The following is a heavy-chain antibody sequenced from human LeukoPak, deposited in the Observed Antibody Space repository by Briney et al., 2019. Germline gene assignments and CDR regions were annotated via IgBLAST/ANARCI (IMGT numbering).Heavy chain of an antibody. V-gene: IGHV4-34*01. CDR3: ARLTYSNNWYFRRGLDNWFDP. D-gene: IGHD6-13*01. J-gene: IGHJ5*02. CDR2: INHSGSA. Sequence: GSLRLSCAASGFTFSSYWMNWIRQPPGKGLEWIGEINHSGSANYNPSLKSRVTISVDASKSQFSLRLSSVTAADTAVYYCARLTYSNNWYFRRGLDNWFDPWGQGTLVTVSS. CDR1: GFTFSSYW.